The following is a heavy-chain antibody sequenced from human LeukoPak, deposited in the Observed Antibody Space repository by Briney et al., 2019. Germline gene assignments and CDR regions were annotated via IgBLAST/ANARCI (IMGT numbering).Heavy chain of an antibody. V-gene: IGHV1-2*02. CDR1: GYTFTSYY. Sequence: ASVKVSCKASGYTFTSYYLHWVRTAPGHGLEWMGYIHPNSGGTSYAQKFQGRVTMTRDISISTAYMELSSLGSDDAAFYYCARQGYGDFTLGADYWGQGTLVTVSS. CDR3: ARQGYGDFTLGADY. J-gene: IGHJ4*02. D-gene: IGHD4-17*01. CDR2: IHPNSGGT.